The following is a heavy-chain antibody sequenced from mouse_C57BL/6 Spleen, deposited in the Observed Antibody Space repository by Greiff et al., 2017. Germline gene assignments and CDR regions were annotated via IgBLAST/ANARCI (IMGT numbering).Heavy chain of an antibody. J-gene: IGHJ3*01. CDR3: ARGGDYGSDWWFAY. D-gene: IGHD1-1*02. CDR1: GYTFTSYW. V-gene: IGHV1-64*01. CDR2: IHPNSGST. Sequence: VQLQQPGAELVKPGASVKLSCKASGYTFTSYWMHWVKQRPGQGLEWIGMIHPNSGSTNYNEKFKSKATLTVDKSSSTAYMQLSSLTSEDSAVYYCARGGDYGSDWWFAYWGQGTLVTVSA.